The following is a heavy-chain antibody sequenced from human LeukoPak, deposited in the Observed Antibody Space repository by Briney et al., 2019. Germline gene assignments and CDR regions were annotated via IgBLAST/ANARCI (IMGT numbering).Heavy chain of an antibody. CDR3: ARQREWLRFKTFDY. Sequence: NPSETLSLTCTLSGDSTNTYFWSWIRQSPGKGLEWIGNIYYSGTTTYNPSLKSRVTISVNTSKNQFSLKLSSVTAADTAVYYCARQREWLRFKTFDYWGQGSLVTVSS. D-gene: IGHD6-19*01. CDR2: IYYSGTT. CDR1: GDSTNTYF. J-gene: IGHJ4*02. V-gene: IGHV4-59*08.